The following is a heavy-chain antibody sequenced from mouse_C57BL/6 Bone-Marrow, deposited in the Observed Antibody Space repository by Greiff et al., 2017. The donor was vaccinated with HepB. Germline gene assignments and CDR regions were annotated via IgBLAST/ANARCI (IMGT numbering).Heavy chain of an antibody. D-gene: IGHD1-1*01. V-gene: IGHV2-5*01. CDR1: GFSLTSYG. CDR2: IWRGGST. CDR3: AISPYYYGSSPVAY. J-gene: IGHJ3*01. Sequence: QVQLQQSGPGLVQPSQSLSITCPVSGFSLTSYGVHWVRQSPGTGLEWLGVIWRGGSTDYNAAFMSRLSITKDNSKSQVFFKMISLQADDTAIYYCAISPYYYGSSPVAYWGQGTLVTVSA.